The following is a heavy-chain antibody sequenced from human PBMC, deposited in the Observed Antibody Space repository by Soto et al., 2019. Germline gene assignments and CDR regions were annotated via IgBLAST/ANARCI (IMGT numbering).Heavy chain of an antibody. Sequence: EGQLVESGGDLVKPGGSLGLSCVASGLTFSNAWMSWVRQAPGKGLEWVGRIRSTASGGTTDYAAPVKGRFTISRDDSRNTVFLQMNSLKIEDTAVYYCTTRGYWGQGTLVTVSS. V-gene: IGHV3-15*01. CDR2: IRSTASGGTT. J-gene: IGHJ4*02. D-gene: IGHD3-16*01. CDR3: TTRGY. CDR1: GLTFSNAW.